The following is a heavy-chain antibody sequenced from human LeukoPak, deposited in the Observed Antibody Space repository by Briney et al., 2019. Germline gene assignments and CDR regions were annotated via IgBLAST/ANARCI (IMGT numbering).Heavy chain of an antibody. J-gene: IGHJ5*02. V-gene: IGHV4-39*01. D-gene: IGHD5-18*01. CDR1: GGSISSSSYY. CDR3: ARHLGSYGSRWFDP. CDR2: IYYSGST. Sequence: SETLSLTCTVSGGSISSSSYYWGWTRQPPGKGLEWIGSIYYSGSTYYNPSLKSRVTISVDTSKNQFSLKLSSVTAADTAVYYCARHLGSYGSRWFDPWGQGTLVTVSS.